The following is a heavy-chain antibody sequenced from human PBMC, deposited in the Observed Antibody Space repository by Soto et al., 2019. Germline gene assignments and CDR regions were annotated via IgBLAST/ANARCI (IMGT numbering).Heavy chain of an antibody. Sequence: PGGSLRLSCAASGFTFSSYWMTWVRQAPGKGLEWVANIKQDGSAKYYVDSVKGRFTISRDNAKNSLYLQMNSLRAEDTALYYCAKGRSYYYYYGVDVWGQGTTVTVSS. V-gene: IGHV3-7*03. CDR2: IKQDGSAK. CDR3: AKGRSYYYYYGVDV. CDR1: GFTFSSYW. J-gene: IGHJ6*02.